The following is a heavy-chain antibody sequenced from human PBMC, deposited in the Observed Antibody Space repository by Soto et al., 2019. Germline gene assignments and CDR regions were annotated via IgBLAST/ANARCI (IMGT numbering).Heavy chain of an antibody. D-gene: IGHD2-2*01. Sequence: SVKVSCKASGGTFSSYAISWVRQAPGQGLEWMGGIIPIFGTANYAQKFQGRVTITADKSTSTAYMELSSLRSEDTAVYYCGANVVVPAASFFNYMDVWGKGTTVTVSS. J-gene: IGHJ6*03. CDR2: IIPIFGTA. CDR3: GANVVVPAASFFNYMDV. CDR1: GGTFSSYA. V-gene: IGHV1-69*06.